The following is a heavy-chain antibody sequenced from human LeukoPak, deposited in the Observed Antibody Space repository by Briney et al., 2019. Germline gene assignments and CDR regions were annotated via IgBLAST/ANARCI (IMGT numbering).Heavy chain of an antibody. CDR2: IYYSGST. CDR3: ARYVWGSYPTFEDY. D-gene: IGHD3-16*02. Sequence: SETLSLTCTGSGGSISSYYWSWIRQPPGKGLEWVGYIYYSGSTNYNPSLKSRVTISVDTSKNQFSLKLSSVTAADTAVYYCARYVWGSYPTFEDYWGQGTLVTVSS. CDR1: GGSISSYY. V-gene: IGHV4-59*01. J-gene: IGHJ4*02.